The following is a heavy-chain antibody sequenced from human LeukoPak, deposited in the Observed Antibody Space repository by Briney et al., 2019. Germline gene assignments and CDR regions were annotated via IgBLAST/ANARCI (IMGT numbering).Heavy chain of an antibody. J-gene: IGHJ3*02. CDR1: GFTFSSYS. CDR2: ISSSSVTT. V-gene: IGHV3-48*04. CDR3: AIACGADCYDI. Sequence: GGSLRLSCAASGFTFSSYSMNWVRQAPGEGLEWVSYISSSSVTTSYADSVKGRFTISRDNAKNSLYLQMSSLRAEDTAVYYCAIACGADCYDIWGQGTMVTVSS. D-gene: IGHD2-21*02.